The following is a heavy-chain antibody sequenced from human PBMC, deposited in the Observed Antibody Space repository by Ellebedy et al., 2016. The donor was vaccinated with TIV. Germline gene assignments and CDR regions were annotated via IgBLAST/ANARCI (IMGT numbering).Heavy chain of an antibody. CDR2: ISYDGSNK. CDR1: GFTFSSYA. D-gene: IGHD4-17*01. Sequence: GESLKISCAASGFTFSSYAMHWVRQAPGKGLEWVAVISYDGSNKYYADSVKGRFTISRDNSKNTLYLQMNSLRAEDTAVYYCARDPSTVTTREPAIQLYFDYWGQGTLVTVSS. J-gene: IGHJ4*02. CDR3: ARDPSTVTTREPAIQLYFDY. V-gene: IGHV3-30-3*01.